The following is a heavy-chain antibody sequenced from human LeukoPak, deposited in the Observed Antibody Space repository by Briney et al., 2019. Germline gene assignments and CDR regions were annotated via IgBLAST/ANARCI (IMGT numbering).Heavy chain of an antibody. J-gene: IGHJ4*02. CDR1: GGSISSYY. Sequence: SETLSLTCTVSGGSISSYYWSWIRQPPGKGLEWIGYIYYSGSTNYNPSLKSRVTISVDTSKNQFSLKLSSVTAADTAVYYCARTSIVGAPTVFDYWGQGTLVTVSS. V-gene: IGHV4-59*01. CDR3: ARTSIVGAPTVFDY. CDR2: IYYSGST. D-gene: IGHD1-26*01.